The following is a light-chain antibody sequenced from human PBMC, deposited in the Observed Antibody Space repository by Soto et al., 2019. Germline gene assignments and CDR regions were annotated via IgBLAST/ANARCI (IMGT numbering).Light chain of an antibody. V-gene: IGKV3-20*01. CDR2: GAS. CDR3: QQYGGSPPGT. Sequence: EIVLTQSPGTLSLSPGERATLSCRASQSVSSSYLAWYQQKPDQAPRLLIYGASSRAPGIPDRFSGSGSGTDFTLTISRLEPEDFAVYYCQQYGGSPPGTFGQGTKVEIK. CDR1: QSVSSSY. J-gene: IGKJ1*01.